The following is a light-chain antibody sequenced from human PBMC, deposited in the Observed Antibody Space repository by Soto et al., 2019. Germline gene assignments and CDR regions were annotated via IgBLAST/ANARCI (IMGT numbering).Light chain of an antibody. Sequence: DIQMTQSPSSLSASVGDRVTITCRASQSISISLNWYQQKPGKAPKLLIYAASHLQSWVPSRFSGRGSGTDFTLTISSLQPEDFATYYCQQGYSSPFTFGQGTKLEV. CDR1: QSISIS. V-gene: IGKV1-39*01. CDR3: QQGYSSPFT. J-gene: IGKJ2*01. CDR2: AAS.